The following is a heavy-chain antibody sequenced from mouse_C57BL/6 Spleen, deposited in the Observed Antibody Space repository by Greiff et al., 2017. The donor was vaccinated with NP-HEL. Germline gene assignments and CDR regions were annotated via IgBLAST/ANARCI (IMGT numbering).Heavy chain of an antibody. Sequence: QVQLQQPGAELVKPGASVKMSCKASGYTFTSYWITWVKQRPGQGLEWIGDIYPGSGSTNYNEKFKSKATLTVDTSSSTAYMQLSSLTSEDSAVYYCARAVHDYGSSYGYFDVWGTGTTVTVSS. V-gene: IGHV1-55*01. D-gene: IGHD1-1*01. J-gene: IGHJ1*03. CDR1: GYTFTSYW. CDR2: IYPGSGST. CDR3: ARAVHDYGSSYGYFDV.